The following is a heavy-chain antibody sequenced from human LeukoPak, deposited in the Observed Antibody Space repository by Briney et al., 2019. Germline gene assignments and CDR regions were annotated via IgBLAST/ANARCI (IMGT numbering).Heavy chain of an antibody. V-gene: IGHV1-18*01. CDR1: VYTFTSYG. Sequence: GASVKVSCKASVYTFTSYGISWVRQAPGQGLEWMGWISAYNGNTNYAQKLQGRVTMTTDTSTSTAYMELRSLRSDDTAVYYCARDLYYDSSDGAGYWGQGTLVTVSS. CDR3: ARDLYYDSSDGAGY. CDR2: ISAYNGNT. D-gene: IGHD3-22*01. J-gene: IGHJ4*02.